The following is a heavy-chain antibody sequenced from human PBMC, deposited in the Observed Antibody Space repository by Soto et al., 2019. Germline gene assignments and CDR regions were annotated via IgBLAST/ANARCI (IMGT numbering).Heavy chain of an antibody. V-gene: IGHV1-69*02. Sequence: QVQLVQSGAAVKKPGSSVKVSCKASGGTFSSYTISWVRQAPGQGLEWMGRIIPILGIANYAQKFQGRVMITADKSTSTAYMELSSLRSEDTAVYYCARWASNDYWGQGTLVTVSS. J-gene: IGHJ4*02. CDR3: ARWASNDY. D-gene: IGHD4-4*01. CDR1: GGTFSSYT. CDR2: IIPILGIA.